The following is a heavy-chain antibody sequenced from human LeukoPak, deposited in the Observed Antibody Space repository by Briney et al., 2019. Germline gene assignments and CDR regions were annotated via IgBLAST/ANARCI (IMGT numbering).Heavy chain of an antibody. V-gene: IGHV4-59*11. CDR3: ARASGGGGIIHY. CDR2: MYYSGST. Sequence: SETLSLTCTVSGDSINSHYRSWIRQPPGKGLEWIGYMYYSGSTNYNPSLKSRVTISIDTSKNQFSLKLGSVTAADTAVYYCARASGGGGIIHYWGQGTLVTVSS. J-gene: IGHJ4*02. CDR1: GDSINSHY. D-gene: IGHD3-16*02.